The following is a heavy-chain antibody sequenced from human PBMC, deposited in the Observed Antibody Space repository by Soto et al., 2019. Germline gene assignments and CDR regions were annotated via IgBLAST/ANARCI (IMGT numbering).Heavy chain of an antibody. J-gene: IGHJ6*02. V-gene: IGHV3-30-3*01. CDR1: GFTFSGFP. Sequence: GGSLRLSCAASGFTFSGFPMHWVRQAPGKGLEWVAVISYDGNNKYYADSVRGRSTISRDNSKNTLYLEMNGLRPNDTSVYYCARGMGGRVYYYYFGMDVWGPGTTVTVSS. CDR3: ARGMGGRVYYYYFGMDV. D-gene: IGHD2-15*01. CDR2: ISYDGNNK.